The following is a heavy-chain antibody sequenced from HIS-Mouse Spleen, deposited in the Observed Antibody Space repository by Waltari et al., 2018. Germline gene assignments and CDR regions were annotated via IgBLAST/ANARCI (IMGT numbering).Heavy chain of an antibody. V-gene: IGHV4-34*01. D-gene: IGHD1-26*01. Sequence: QVQLQQWGAGLLKPSETLSLTCAVYGGSFSGYYWSWIRQPPGKGLEWIGEINHSGSTNYNPSLKSRVTISVDTSKNQFSLKRSSVTAADTAVYYCARMGPASGSYGDYWGQGTLVTVSS. CDR2: INHSGST. J-gene: IGHJ4*02. CDR3: ARMGPASGSYGDY. CDR1: GGSFSGYY.